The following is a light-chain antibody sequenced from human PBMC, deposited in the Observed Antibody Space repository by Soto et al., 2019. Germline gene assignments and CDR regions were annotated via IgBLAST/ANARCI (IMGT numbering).Light chain of an antibody. CDR2: CAS. V-gene: IGKV3-15*01. CDR1: QSVSSN. Sequence: EIVMTQSPATLSVSPGERATLSCRASQSVSSNLAWYQQKPGQAPSLLIYCASTRATGIPARFSGSGSGTEFTLTISSLQSEDFAVYYCQQYHNWPPYTFGQGTKLEIK. CDR3: QQYHNWPPYT. J-gene: IGKJ2*01.